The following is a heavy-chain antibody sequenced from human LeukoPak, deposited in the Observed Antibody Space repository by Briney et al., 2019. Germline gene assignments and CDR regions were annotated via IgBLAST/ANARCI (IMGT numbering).Heavy chain of an antibody. J-gene: IGHJ2*01. CDR1: GGSISSYY. D-gene: IGHD3-22*01. Sequence: SETLSLTCTVSGGSISSYYWSWIRQPPGKGLEWIGYIYYSGSTNYNPSLKGRVTISVDTSKNQFSLKLSSVTAADTAVYYCARELYDSSGRSGSFDLWGRGTLVTVSS. CDR2: IYYSGST. CDR3: ARELYDSSGRSGSFDL. V-gene: IGHV4-59*01.